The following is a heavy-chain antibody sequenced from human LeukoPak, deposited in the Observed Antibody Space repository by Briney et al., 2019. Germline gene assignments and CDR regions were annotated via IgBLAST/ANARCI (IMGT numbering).Heavy chain of an antibody. CDR3: ARRNFGSSSGWTGVDY. J-gene: IGHJ4*02. CDR2: IYYSGST. Sequence: PSETLSLTCTVSGGSISSYYWSWIRQPPGKGLEWIGYIYYSGSTNYNPSLKSRVTISVDTSKNQFSLKLSSVTAADTAVYYCARRNFGSSSGWTGVDYWGQGTLVTVSS. V-gene: IGHV4-59*08. D-gene: IGHD6-19*01. CDR1: GGSISSYY.